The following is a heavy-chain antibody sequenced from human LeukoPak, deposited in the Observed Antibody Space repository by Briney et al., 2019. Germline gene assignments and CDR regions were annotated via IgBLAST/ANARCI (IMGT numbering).Heavy chain of an antibody. Sequence: ASVKVSCKASGYTFTDYYMHWMQQAPGQGPEWMGWMNPNSGGTNYAQKFQGRVTMTRDTSISTTYMELSSLTSDDTAVYYCARNRYGYNFGYWAQGTLVTVSS. D-gene: IGHD5-24*01. CDR1: GYTFTDYY. J-gene: IGHJ4*02. CDR2: MNPNSGGT. CDR3: ARNRYGYNFGY. V-gene: IGHV1-2*02.